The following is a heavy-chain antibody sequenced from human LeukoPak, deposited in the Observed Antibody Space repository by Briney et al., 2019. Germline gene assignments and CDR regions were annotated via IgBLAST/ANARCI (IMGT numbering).Heavy chain of an antibody. V-gene: IGHV3-23*01. CDR3: ARGAVYYMDI. CDR1: GFPISTKG. D-gene: IGHD6-19*01. J-gene: IGHJ6*03. CDR2: IVGGDGGT. Sequence: QPGGSLRLSCAASGFPISTKGMSWVRQAPGKGLEWVSGIVGGDGGTYYADSVKGRFIISRDNSKNTLYVQMNSLRAEDTAVYYCARGAVYYMDIWGKGTTVTISS.